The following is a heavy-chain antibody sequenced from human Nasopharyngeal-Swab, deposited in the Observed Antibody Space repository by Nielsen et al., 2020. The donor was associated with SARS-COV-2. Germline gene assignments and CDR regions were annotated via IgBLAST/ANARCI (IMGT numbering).Heavy chain of an antibody. J-gene: IGHJ4*02. CDR3: ARDEMGDLIGYCSSTSCYPDY. CDR1: GFTFSSYG. V-gene: IGHV3-30*03. D-gene: IGHD2-2*01. CDR2: ISYDGSNK. Sequence: GESLKISCAASGFTFSSYGMHWVRQAPGKGLEWVAVISYDGSNKYYADSAKGRFTISRDNSKNTLYLQMNSLRAEDTAVYYCARDEMGDLIGYCSSTSCYPDYWGQGTLVTVSS.